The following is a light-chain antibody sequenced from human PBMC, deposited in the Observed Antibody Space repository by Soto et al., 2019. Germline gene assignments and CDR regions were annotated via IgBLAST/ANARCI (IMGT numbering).Light chain of an antibody. CDR3: QQATTCPFI. CDR2: SAS. J-gene: IGKJ3*01. V-gene: IGKV1-12*01. Sequence: DIQMTQSPSSVSASVGVRVTITCRADQGISNRLALYQQKSGKPPKLLVYSASSLQDGVPWRFRGSGSGTDFTLTISALQPEYFGTYYCQQATTCPFICGPGTNVDI. CDR1: QGISNR.